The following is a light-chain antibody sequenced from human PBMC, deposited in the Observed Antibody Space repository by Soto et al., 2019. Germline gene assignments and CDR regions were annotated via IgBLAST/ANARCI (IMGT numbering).Light chain of an antibody. V-gene: IGLV2-14*01. CDR1: SSDVGAYNS. J-gene: IGLJ3*02. CDR3: SSYTSISTVV. CDR2: DVS. Sequence: QSALTQPASVSGSPGQSITISCTGTSSDVGAYNSVSWYQQHPGKVPKLMIYDVSNRPSGVSNRSSGSKSGNTASLTISGLQAEDEADYYCSSYTSISTVVFGGGTQLTVL.